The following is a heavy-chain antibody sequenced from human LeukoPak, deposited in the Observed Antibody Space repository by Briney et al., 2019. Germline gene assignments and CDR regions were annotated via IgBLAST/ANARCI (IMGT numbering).Heavy chain of an antibody. CDR3: AREGGKDAFDI. Sequence: SETLSLTCTVSGGSISSYYWSWIRQPPGKGLEWIGYIYYSGSTNYNPSLKSRVTISVDTSKNQFSLKLSSVTAADTAVYYCAREGGKDAFDIWGQGTMVTVSS. CDR1: GGSISSYY. D-gene: IGHD3-16*01. CDR2: IYYSGST. V-gene: IGHV4-59*01. J-gene: IGHJ3*02.